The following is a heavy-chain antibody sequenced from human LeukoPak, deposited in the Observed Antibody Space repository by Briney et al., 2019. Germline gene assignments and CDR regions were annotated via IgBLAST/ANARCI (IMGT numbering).Heavy chain of an antibody. D-gene: IGHD2-2*01. CDR2: IRSKANNYAT. J-gene: IGHJ4*02. V-gene: IGHV3-73*01. Sequence: GGSLRLSCAASGFTFSGYAMSWVRQASGKGLEWVGRIRSKANNYATAYAASVKGRFTISRDDSKNTAYLQMNSLKTEDTAVYYCTSGGYCSSTSCYGENWGQGILVTVSS. CDR3: TSGGYCSSTSCYGEN. CDR1: GFTFSGYA.